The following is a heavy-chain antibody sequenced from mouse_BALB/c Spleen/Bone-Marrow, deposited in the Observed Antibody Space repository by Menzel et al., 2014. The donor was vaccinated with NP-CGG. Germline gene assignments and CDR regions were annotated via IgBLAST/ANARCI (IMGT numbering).Heavy chain of an antibody. D-gene: IGHD2-3*01. CDR2: IDPSDSET. Sequence: QLQQPGAELVKPGAPVKLSCKASGYTFTSYWMNWVKQRPGRGLEWIGRIDPSDSETHYNQKFKDKATLTVDKSSSTAYIQLSSLTSEDSAVYYCARALGDGYYYAMDYWGQGTSVTVSS. V-gene: IGHV1-69*02. J-gene: IGHJ4*01. CDR1: GYTFTSYW. CDR3: ARALGDGYYYAMDY.